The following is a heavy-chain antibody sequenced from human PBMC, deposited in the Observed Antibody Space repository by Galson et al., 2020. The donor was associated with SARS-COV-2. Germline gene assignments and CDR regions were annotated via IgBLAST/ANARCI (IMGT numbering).Heavy chain of an antibody. J-gene: IGHJ5*02. CDR1: GGSIRSSNYF. D-gene: IGHD6-19*01. V-gene: IGHV4-39*07. CDR2: VYNTGST. Sequence: SETLSLTCTVSGGSIRSSNYFWAWIRQPPGKGLECIGSVYNTGSTHYSPSLLSQVTISVDTSKNQFSLNLSSVTAADAAIYYCARDATSSGWYNWFDTWGQGTLVSVSS. CDR3: ARDATSSGWYNWFDT.